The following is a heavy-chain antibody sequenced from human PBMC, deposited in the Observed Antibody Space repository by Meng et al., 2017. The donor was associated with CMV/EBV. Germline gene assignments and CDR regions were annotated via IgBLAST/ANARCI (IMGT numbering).Heavy chain of an antibody. CDR1: GGSISSGDYY. Sequence: QVQMQESGPGLGKPSPTLSPTCTVSGGSISSGDYYWSWIRQPPGKGLEWIGYIYYSGSTYYNPSLKSRVTISVDTSKNQFSLKLSSVTAADTAVYYCARVGRTSCYDYWGQGTLVTVSS. CDR3: ARVGRTSCYDY. D-gene: IGHD2-2*01. CDR2: IYYSGST. V-gene: IGHV4-30-4*08. J-gene: IGHJ4*02.